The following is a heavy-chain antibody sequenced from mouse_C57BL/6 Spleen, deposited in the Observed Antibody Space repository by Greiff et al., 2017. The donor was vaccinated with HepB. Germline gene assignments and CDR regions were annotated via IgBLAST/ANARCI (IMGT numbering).Heavy chain of an antibody. Sequence: VQLQQPGAELVKPGASVKLSCKASGYTFTSYWMHWVKQRPGQGLEWIGMIHPNSGSTNYNEKFKSKATLTVDKSSSTAYMQLSSLTSEDSAVYYCARGDCNSYYFDYWGQGTTRTVSS. V-gene: IGHV1-64*01. D-gene: IGHD2-1*01. CDR3: ARGDCNSYYFDY. CDR1: GYTFTSYW. J-gene: IGHJ2*01. CDR2: IHPNSGST.